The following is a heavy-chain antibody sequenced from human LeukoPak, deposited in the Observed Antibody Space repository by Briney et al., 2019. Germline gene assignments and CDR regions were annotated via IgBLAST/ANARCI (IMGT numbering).Heavy chain of an antibody. CDR2: IYYSGST. CDR1: GDSMSSYY. D-gene: IGHD6-25*01. V-gene: IGHV4-59*08. CDR3: ARQNSGARLNV. J-gene: IGHJ6*02. Sequence: PSETLSLTCTVSGDSMSSYYWSWIRQPPGKGLEWIGHIYYSGSTDYNPSLKSRLTVSVDTSKNQFSLQLSSVTAADTAVYFCARQNSGARLNVWGQGTTVTVSS.